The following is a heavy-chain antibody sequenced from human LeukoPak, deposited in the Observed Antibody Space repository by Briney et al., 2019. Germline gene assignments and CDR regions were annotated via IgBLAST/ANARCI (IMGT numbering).Heavy chain of an antibody. Sequence: GGSLRLSCVASGFTFTRYAMHWVRHAPGKGLEWVTVVSYDGNDKYYADSVKGRFTISRDNSKNTVYLQMNSLRAEDTAVYYCARDDALATDGFDSWGQGTLVTVSS. CDR3: ARDDALATDGFDS. V-gene: IGHV3-30*04. D-gene: IGHD5-24*01. CDR2: VSYDGNDK. CDR1: GFTFTRYA. J-gene: IGHJ4*02.